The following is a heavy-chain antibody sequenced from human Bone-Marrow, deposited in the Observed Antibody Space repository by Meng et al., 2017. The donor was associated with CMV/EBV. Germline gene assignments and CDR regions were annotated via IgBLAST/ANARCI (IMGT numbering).Heavy chain of an antibody. V-gene: IGHV3-30*04. J-gene: IGHJ4*02. CDR1: TFSSCA. Sequence: TFSSCAMYGVRPAAGKGLEWVAGISYEGSNEYNTGSVQGRFTISRDNSKNALYLQMNNQRAEDTAVYYCARELGYCSSTSCLLYFDYWGQGTLVTVSS. CDR2: ISYEGSNE. D-gene: IGHD2-2*01. CDR3: ARELGYCSSTSCLLYFDY.